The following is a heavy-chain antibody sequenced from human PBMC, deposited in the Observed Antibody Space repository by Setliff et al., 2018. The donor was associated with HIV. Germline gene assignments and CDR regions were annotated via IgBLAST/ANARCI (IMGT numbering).Heavy chain of an antibody. Sequence: GESLKLSCAASGFKFNNYETNWVRQAPGKGLEWVSYISTNSNIMHYAESVKGRFTISRDNAKSSLYLQMNNLRAANRAIYYCARRPGNSGFDYWGQGTLVTVSS. J-gene: IGHJ4*02. V-gene: IGHV3-48*03. D-gene: IGHD4-4*01. CDR2: ISTNSNIM. CDR1: GFKFNNYE. CDR3: ARRPGNSGFDY.